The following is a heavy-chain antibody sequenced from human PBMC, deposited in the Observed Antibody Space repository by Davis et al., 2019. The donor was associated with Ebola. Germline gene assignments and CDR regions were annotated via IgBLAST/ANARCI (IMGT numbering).Heavy chain of an antibody. CDR3: ARGVSTFGGLLVPETYFDF. CDR2: LSGNGGST. J-gene: IGHJ4*02. Sequence: GGSLRLSCAASGFTFSNYAMSWVRQAPGKGLEWVSSLSGNGGSTYYKDSVRGRFIISRDNSENTLYLQMNSLGVEDTAVYYCARGVSTFGGLLVPETYFDFWGQGTLVTVSS. D-gene: IGHD3-16*01. CDR1: GFTFSNYA. V-gene: IGHV3-23*01.